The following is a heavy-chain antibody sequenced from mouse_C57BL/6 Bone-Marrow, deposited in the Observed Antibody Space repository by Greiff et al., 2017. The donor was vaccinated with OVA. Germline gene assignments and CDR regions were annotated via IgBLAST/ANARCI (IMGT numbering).Heavy chain of an antibody. CDR3: ARDRQAWFAY. V-gene: IGHV5-4*01. CDR2: ISDGGSYT. CDR1: GFTFSSYA. D-gene: IGHD6-1*01. Sequence: EVQLVESGGGLVKPGGSLKLSCAASGFTFSSYAMSWVRQTPEKRLEWVATISDGGSYTYYPDTVKGRFTISRDNAKNNLYLQMSHLKSEDTAMYYCARDRQAWFAYWGQGTLVTVSA. J-gene: IGHJ3*01.